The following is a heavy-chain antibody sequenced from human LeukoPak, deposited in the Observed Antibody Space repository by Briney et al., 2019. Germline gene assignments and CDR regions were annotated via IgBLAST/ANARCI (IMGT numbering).Heavy chain of an antibody. Sequence: SVKVSCKASGGTFSSYAISWVRQAPGQGLEWMGRIIPIFGTANYAQKFQGRGTITTDESTSTAYMELSSLRSEDTAVYYCASASIAARPGPLFDYWGQGTLVTVSS. CDR3: ASASIAARPGPLFDY. J-gene: IGHJ4*02. D-gene: IGHD6-6*01. CDR2: IIPIFGTA. CDR1: GGTFSSYA. V-gene: IGHV1-69*05.